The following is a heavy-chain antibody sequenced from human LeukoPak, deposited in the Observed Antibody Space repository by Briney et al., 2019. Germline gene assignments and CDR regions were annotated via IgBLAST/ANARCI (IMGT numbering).Heavy chain of an antibody. J-gene: IGHJ3*02. CDR3: ARGREMVTSYDAFDI. Sequence: SETLSLTCTVSGGSISSYYWSWIRQPPGKGLEWIGYIYYSGSTNYNPSLKSRVTISVDTSKNQFSLKLSSVTAADTAVYYCARGREMVTSYDAFDIWGQGTMATVSS. CDR2: IYYSGST. D-gene: IGHD5-24*01. CDR1: GGSISSYY. V-gene: IGHV4-59*01.